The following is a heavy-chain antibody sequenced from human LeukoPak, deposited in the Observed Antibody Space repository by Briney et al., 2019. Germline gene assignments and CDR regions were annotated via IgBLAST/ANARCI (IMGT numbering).Heavy chain of an antibody. CDR1: GASMTTYC. Sequence: SETLSLTCSVSGASMTTYCWSWIRQPAGKGLEYIGRIFASGSASYNIALKSRVTMSIDTSQHQFSLRLKSVTAADTALYYCARGVRETAINPFYYFDLWGQGSLVTVSS. D-gene: IGHD2-21*02. J-gene: IGHJ4*02. CDR2: IFASGSA. V-gene: IGHV4-4*07. CDR3: ARGVRETAINPFYYFDL.